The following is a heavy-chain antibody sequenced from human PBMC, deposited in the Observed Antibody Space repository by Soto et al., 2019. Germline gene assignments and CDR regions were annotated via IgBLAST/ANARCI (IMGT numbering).Heavy chain of an antibody. CDR1: GFTFSDHY. CDR3: ATYYYDSSGYREL. V-gene: IGHV3-72*01. CDR2: TRNKANSYTT. Sequence: PGGSLRLSCAASGFTFSDHYMDWVRQAPGKGLEWVGRTRNKANSYTTEYAASVKGRFTISRDDPKSSLYLQMNSPKTEDTAVYYCATYYYDSSGYRELWGQGTLVTVSS. J-gene: IGHJ4*02. D-gene: IGHD3-22*01.